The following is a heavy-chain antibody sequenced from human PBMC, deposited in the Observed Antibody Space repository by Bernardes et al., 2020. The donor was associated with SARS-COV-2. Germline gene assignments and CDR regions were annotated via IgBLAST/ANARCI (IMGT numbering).Heavy chain of an antibody. Sequence: ASVKVSCKAFGYIFTGHYMHWVRRAPGQGLEWMGWMNSNSGVTKYAQQFQDRVTMTRDTSCSTAYMELSSLTSDDTAVYYCARDGGYCSSTGCYTNWLDPWGQGTLVTVSS. CDR2: MNSNSGVT. CDR1: GYIFTGHY. CDR3: ARDGGYCSSTGCYTNWLDP. V-gene: IGHV1-2*02. D-gene: IGHD2-2*02. J-gene: IGHJ5*02.